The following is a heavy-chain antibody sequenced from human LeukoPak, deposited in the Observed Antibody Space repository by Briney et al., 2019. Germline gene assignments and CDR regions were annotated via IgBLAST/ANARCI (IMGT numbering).Heavy chain of an antibody. Sequence: ASVKVSCKASGYTFTTYDINWVRQATGQGLEWMGWMNPDSGNTGSAQSFQGRVTMTRNTSISTAYMELSSLRSEDTAVYYCARAYYDSSDFGYWGQGTLVTVSS. CDR3: ARAYYDSSDFGY. J-gene: IGHJ4*02. CDR2: MNPDSGNT. V-gene: IGHV1-8*01. CDR1: GYTFTTYD. D-gene: IGHD3-22*01.